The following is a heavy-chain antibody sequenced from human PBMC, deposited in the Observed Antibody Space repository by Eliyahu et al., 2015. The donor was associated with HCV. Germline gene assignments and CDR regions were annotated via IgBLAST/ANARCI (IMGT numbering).Heavy chain of an antibody. V-gene: IGHV3-21*01. D-gene: IGHD6-13*01. CDR1: TFSTYN. CDR2: ISSSSTYI. CDR3: ASPRNETAAVTYGMDV. Sequence: TFSTYNMNWVRQAPGKGLEWVSSISSSSTYIYFADSVKGRFTISRDNAKNSLYLQMNSLRAEDTAVYYCASPRNETAAVTYGMDVWGQGTTVTVSS. J-gene: IGHJ6*02.